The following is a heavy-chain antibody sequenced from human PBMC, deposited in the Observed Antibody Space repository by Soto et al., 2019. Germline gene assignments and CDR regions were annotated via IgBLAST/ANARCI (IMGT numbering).Heavy chain of an antibody. V-gene: IGHV3-48*01. CDR3: ARDVGYYYDKLDC. Sequence: GGSLRLSCAVSGFTVSNNYMSWVRQAPEKGLEWISGISWNSGTIGYADSVKGRFTISRDDAKNSLYLQMNSLRAEDTAVYYCARDVGYYYDKLDCWGQGTLVTVSS. J-gene: IGHJ4*02. CDR2: ISWNSGTI. D-gene: IGHD3-22*01. CDR1: GFTVSNNY.